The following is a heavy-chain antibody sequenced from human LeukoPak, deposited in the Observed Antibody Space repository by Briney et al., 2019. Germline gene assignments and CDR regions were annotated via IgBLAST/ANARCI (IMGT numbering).Heavy chain of an antibody. D-gene: IGHD3-10*01. V-gene: IGHV4-59*01. CDR3: ARSTYYYGGNMDV. Sequence: SETLSLTCTVSGGSISSYYWSWIRQPPGKGLEWIGYIYYSGSTNYNPSLKSRVTISVDTSKNQFSLKLSSVTAADTAEYYCARSTYYYGGNMDVWGKGTTVTISS. J-gene: IGHJ6*03. CDR1: GGSISSYY. CDR2: IYYSGST.